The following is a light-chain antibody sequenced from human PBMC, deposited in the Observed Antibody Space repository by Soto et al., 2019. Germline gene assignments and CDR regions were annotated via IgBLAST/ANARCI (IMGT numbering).Light chain of an antibody. CDR1: QSVKSY. J-gene: IGKJ4*01. Sequence: EIVLTQSPEILSLSPGERATLSCRASQSVKSYLGWYQQKPGQAPRLLIYDASNRATGIPARFSGSGSGTDFTLTIGSLEPDDSAVYYCQQRNSWPLTFGGGTKVEIK. V-gene: IGKV3-11*01. CDR3: QQRNSWPLT. CDR2: DAS.